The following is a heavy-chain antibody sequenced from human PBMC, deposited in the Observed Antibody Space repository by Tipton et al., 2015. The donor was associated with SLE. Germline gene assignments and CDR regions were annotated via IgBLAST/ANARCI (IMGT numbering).Heavy chain of an antibody. D-gene: IGHD3-3*01. J-gene: IGHJ4*02. Sequence: SLRLSCVASGFTFSNYAMSWVRQAPGKGLEWISAITGSGDRTYYKDSVKGRFTISRDNSKNSLYLQMNGLRAEDTAVYYCARSPVDYWNGYSAWGQGTLVAVSS. CDR3: ARSPVDYWNGYSA. V-gene: IGHV3-23*01. CDR1: GFTFSNYA. CDR2: ITGSGDRT.